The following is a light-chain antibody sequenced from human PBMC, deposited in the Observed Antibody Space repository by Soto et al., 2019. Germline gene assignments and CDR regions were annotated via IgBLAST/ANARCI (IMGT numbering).Light chain of an antibody. V-gene: IGKV3-11*01. CDR3: QQRSHWPRMYS. CDR2: DAS. J-gene: IGKJ2*03. CDR1: QSVSNF. Sequence: EIVLTQSPATLSLSPGERATLSCRASQSVSNFLAWYQQKPGQAPRLLIYDASNRATGIPARFSGSGSGTDFTLTISSLEPEDFAVYYCQQRSHWPRMYSFGQGTKLEIK.